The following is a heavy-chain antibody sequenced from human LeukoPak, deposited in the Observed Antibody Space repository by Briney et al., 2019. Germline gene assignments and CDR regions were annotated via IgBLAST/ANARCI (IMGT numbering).Heavy chain of an antibody. Sequence: SETLSLTCTVSGGSISSSTYYWGWIRQPPGKGLECIGSIYFSGSTYYNPSLKSRVTISLDTSNNQFSLKLSSVTAADTAVYYCARQAGLYNSGWYAHWGQGTLVTVSS. D-gene: IGHD6-19*01. CDR2: IYFSGST. CDR1: GGSISSSTYY. J-gene: IGHJ4*02. CDR3: ARQAGLYNSGWYAH. V-gene: IGHV4-39*01.